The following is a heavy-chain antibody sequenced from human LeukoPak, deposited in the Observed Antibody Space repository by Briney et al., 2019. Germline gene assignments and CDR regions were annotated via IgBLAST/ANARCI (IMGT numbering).Heavy chain of an antibody. Sequence: SQTLSLTCAISGDNVSRNSAAWNWIRQSPSRGLEWLGRTYYKSKWYTDYALSVKSRITINADTSKNRFSLQLNSVTPEDTAVYYCARGDAMDVWGQGTTVTVSS. J-gene: IGHJ6*02. CDR1: GDNVSRNSAA. CDR2: TYYKSKWYT. V-gene: IGHV6-1*01. CDR3: ARGDAMDV.